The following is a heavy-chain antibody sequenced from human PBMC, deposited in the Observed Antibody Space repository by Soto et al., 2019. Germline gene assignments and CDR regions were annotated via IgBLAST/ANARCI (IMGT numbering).Heavy chain of an antibody. V-gene: IGHV3-7*01. D-gene: IGHD4-4*01. J-gene: IGHJ6*03. CDR2: IKQDGSEK. CDR1: GFTFSSYW. Sequence: GGSLRLSCAASGFTFSSYWMSWVRQAPGKGLEWVANIKQDGSEKYYVDSVKGRFTISRDNAKNSLYLQMNSLRAEDTAVYYCAREGTTVTTPAVYYYYMDVWGKGTTVTVSS. CDR3: AREGTTVTTPAVYYYYMDV.